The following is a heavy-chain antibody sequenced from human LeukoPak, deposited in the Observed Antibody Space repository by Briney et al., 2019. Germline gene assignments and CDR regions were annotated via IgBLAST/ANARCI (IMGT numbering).Heavy chain of an antibody. J-gene: IGHJ6*03. CDR1: GYTFTGYY. D-gene: IGHD2-2*01. CDR2: INPNSGGT. Sequence: ASVKVSCKASGYTFTGYYMHWVRQAPGQGLERMGWINPNSGGTNYAQKFQGRVTMTRDTSISTAYMELSRLRSDDTAVYYCARNGCSSTSCYLHYYYYYMDVWGKGTTVTVSS. CDR3: ARNGCSSTSCYLHYYYYYMDV. V-gene: IGHV1-2*02.